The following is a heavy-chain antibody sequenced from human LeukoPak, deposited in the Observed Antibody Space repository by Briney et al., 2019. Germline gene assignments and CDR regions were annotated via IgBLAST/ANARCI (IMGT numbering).Heavy chain of an antibody. CDR1: GGSISSSNW. D-gene: IGHD3-22*01. V-gene: IGHV4-4*02. CDR2: IYHSGST. CDR3: ARESYYDSSGYSHDAFDI. Sequence: PSETLSLTCAVSGGSISSSNWWSWVRQPPGKGLEWIGEIYHSGSTNYNPSLKSRVTIAVDTSKNQFSLKLNSVTAADTAVYYCARESYYDSSGYSHDAFDIWGQGTMVTVSS. J-gene: IGHJ3*02.